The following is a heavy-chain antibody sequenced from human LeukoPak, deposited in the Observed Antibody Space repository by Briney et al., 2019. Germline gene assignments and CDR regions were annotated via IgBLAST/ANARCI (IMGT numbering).Heavy chain of an antibody. D-gene: IGHD2-2*01. V-gene: IGHV1-18*01. Sequence: GASVKVSCKASGYTFTSYGISWVRQAPGQGLEWMGWISAYNGNTNYAQKLQGRVTMTTDTSTSTAYMELRSLRSDDTAVYYCARDLGYCSSTSCYELGAFDIWGQGTMVTVSS. CDR2: ISAYNGNT. CDR3: ARDLGYCSSTSCYELGAFDI. J-gene: IGHJ3*02. CDR1: GYTFTSYG.